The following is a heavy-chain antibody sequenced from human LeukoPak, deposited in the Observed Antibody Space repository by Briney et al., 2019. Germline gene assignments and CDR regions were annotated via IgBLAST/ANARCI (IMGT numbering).Heavy chain of an antibody. Sequence: SETLSLTCAVYGGSFSGYYWSWIRQPPGKGLEWIGEINHSGSTNYNPSLKSRVTISVDTSKNQFSLKLSSVTAADTAVYYCARGRYGDYDPYYYGMDVWGQGTTVTVSS. CDR1: GGSFSGYY. J-gene: IGHJ6*02. CDR3: ARGRYGDYDPYYYGMDV. D-gene: IGHD4-17*01. CDR2: INHSGST. V-gene: IGHV4-34*01.